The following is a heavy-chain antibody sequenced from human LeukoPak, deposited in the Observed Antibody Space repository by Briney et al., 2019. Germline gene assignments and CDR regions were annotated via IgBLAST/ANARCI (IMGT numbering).Heavy chain of an antibody. V-gene: IGHV4-59*02. CDR3: AREAVVVPDAFDI. D-gene: IGHD3-22*01. Sequence: SETLSLTCAVSGASVSGNYWSWIRQSPERGLEWIGHLLDDGVTDYNPSLKSRVTILSDTSKNQFSLRLTSVTAADTAVYYCAREAVVVPDAFDIWGQGTMVTVSS. CDR2: LLDDGVT. CDR1: GASVSGNY. J-gene: IGHJ3*02.